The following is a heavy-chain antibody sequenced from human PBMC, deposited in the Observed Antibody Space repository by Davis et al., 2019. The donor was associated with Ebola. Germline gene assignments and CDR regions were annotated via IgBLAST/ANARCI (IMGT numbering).Heavy chain of an antibody. D-gene: IGHD1-26*01. V-gene: IGHV4-61*08. CDR3: ARVGATTGINY. J-gene: IGHJ4*02. CDR1: GGSVSSGGYY. CDR2: IYYSWST. Sequence: MPSETLSLTCTVSGGSVSSGGYYWNWIRQPPGKGLEWIGYIYYSWSTNYKPSLKSRVTISVDTSKNQFSLKLSSVTAADTAVYYCARVGATTGINYWGQGTLVTVSS.